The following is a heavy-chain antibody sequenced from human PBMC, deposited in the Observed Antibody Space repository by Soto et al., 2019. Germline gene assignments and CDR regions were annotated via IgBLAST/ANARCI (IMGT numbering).Heavy chain of an antibody. Sequence: QVQLQQWGPGLLKPSETLSLTCAVYGGSFSGYYWSWIRQPPGKGLEWIGEVNHSGSTNYNPSLNSRVTISVDPSKNPVYLTQSYVTAADTAVYYCARAAPRYWSGGSGSSGWDYWGQGTLVTVSS. J-gene: IGHJ4*02. CDR3: ARAAPRYWSGGSGSSGWDY. V-gene: IGHV4-34*01. D-gene: IGHD2-15*01. CDR1: GGSFSGYY. CDR2: VNHSGST.